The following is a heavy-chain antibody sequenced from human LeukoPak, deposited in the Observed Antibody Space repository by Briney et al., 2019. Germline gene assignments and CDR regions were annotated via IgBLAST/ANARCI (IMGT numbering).Heavy chain of an antibody. V-gene: IGHV1-18*01. J-gene: IGHJ4*02. CDR2: ISAYNGNT. CDR1: GYTFTSYG. D-gene: IGHD3-3*01. Sequence: GASVKVSCKASGYTFTSYGISWVRQAPGQGLEWMGWISAYNGNTNYAQKFQGRVTITADKSTSTAYMELSSLRSEDTAVYYCARVSATYYDFWSGYPLDYWGQGTLVTVSS. CDR3: ARVSATYYDFWSGYPLDY.